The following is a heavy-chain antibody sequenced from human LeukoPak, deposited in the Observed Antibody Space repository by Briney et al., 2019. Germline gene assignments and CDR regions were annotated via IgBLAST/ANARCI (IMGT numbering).Heavy chain of an antibody. D-gene: IGHD6-13*01. Sequence: SETLSLTCTVGGGSINRYYWSWIRQPPGKGLEWIGRIYTSGSTNYNPSLKSRVTMSVDTSKNQFSLKLSSVTAADTAVYYCAREAAGKRVDYWGQGTLVTVSS. CDR1: GGSINRYY. CDR2: IYTSGST. V-gene: IGHV4-4*07. J-gene: IGHJ4*02. CDR3: AREAAGKRVDY.